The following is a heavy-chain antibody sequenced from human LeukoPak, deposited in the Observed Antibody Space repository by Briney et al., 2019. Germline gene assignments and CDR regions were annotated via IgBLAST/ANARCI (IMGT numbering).Heavy chain of an antibody. CDR2: IYTSGST. D-gene: IGHD3-3*01. CDR3: ARGGPGYDFWSGYYFDY. CDR1: GGSISSYY. Sequence: SETLSLTCTVSGGSISSYYWSWIRQPAGKGLEWIGRIYTSGSTNYNPSLKSRVTMSVDTSKNQFSLKLSSVTAADTAVYYCARGGPGYDFWSGYYFDYWGQGTLVTVSS. V-gene: IGHV4-4*07. J-gene: IGHJ4*02.